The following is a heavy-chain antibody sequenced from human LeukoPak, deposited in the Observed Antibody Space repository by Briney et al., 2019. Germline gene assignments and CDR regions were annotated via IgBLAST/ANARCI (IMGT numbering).Heavy chain of an antibody. CDR2: IYISGST. V-gene: IGHV4-4*07. CDR1: GDSISNYY. D-gene: IGHD3-9*01. J-gene: IGHJ4*02. CDR3: ARDRLLLTGYYSLDY. Sequence: PSETLSLTCTVSGDSISNYYWSWIRQPAGKGLEWIGRIYISGSTNKSPSLKSRVTMSVDTSKNQFSLRLSSVTAADTAVYYCARDRLLLTGYYSLDYWGQGTLVTVSS.